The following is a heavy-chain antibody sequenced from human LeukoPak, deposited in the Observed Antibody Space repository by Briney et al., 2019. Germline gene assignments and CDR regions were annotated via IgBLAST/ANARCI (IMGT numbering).Heavy chain of an antibody. CDR1: GFTVSSDR. CDR3: ARGIAVAAPRPDFDI. V-gene: IGHV3-33*01. D-gene: IGHD6-19*01. Sequence: TLSLSCAASGFTVSSDRLHWVRQGQGHGLERVAVIWYDGSNKDYADSAKGRFTISRDSTKNTLYLRMNSRRAEATAVYYSARGIAVAAPRPDFDI. CDR2: IWYDGSNK. J-gene: IGHJ3*02.